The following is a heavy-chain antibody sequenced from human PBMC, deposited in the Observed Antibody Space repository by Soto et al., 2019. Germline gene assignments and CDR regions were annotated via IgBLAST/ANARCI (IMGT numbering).Heavy chain of an antibody. D-gene: IGHD6-13*01. CDR1: GYTLTRDA. Sequence: ASVKVSCKASGYTLTRDAMYLGRQAPGQRLEWMGWINAGNGNTKYSQKFQGRVTITRDTSASTAYMELSSLRSEDTAVYYCASSNIAAAPYGMDVWGQGTTVTVSS. CDR2: INAGNGNT. CDR3: ASSNIAAAPYGMDV. V-gene: IGHV1-3*01. J-gene: IGHJ6*02.